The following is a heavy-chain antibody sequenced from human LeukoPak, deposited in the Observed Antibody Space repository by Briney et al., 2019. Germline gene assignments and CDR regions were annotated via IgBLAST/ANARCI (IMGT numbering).Heavy chain of an antibody. CDR1: GYTFTVYY. J-gene: IGHJ3*02. CDR3: ARGILLQGRGAFDI. Sequence: ASVKVSCKASGYTFTVYYIHWLRQAPGQGLEWMGWIIPNSGGTKYAQKFQDRVTMTRDTSISTAYMELSSLTYDDTAVYYCARGILLQGRGAFDIWGQGAMVTVSS. V-gene: IGHV1-2*02. CDR2: IIPNSGGT. D-gene: IGHD3-3*01.